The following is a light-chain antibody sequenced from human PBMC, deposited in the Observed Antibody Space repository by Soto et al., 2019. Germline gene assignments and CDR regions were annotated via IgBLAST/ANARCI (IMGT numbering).Light chain of an antibody. CDR3: QQYSGYSLFT. V-gene: IGKV1-5*01. CDR2: DAS. CDR1: QSISGW. J-gene: IGKJ3*01. Sequence: DIQMTQSPSTLSGSVGDRVTITCRASQSISGWLAWYQRRPGKAPKLLIYDASSLESGVPSRFSGSGSGTEFTLTIGGLQPDDFATYYCQQYSGYSLFTFGPGTKVDIK.